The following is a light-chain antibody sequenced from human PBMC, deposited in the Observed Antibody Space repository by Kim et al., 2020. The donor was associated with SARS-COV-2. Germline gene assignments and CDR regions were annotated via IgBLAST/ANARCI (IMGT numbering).Light chain of an antibody. CDR1: QSVSSY. J-gene: IGKJ4*01. CDR3: QQRSTWPLT. CDR2: NAS. V-gene: IGKV3-11*01. Sequence: LSTGERATLSSRASQSVSSYLAWYQQKPGQAPRPLIYNASNRATGIPDRFSGSGSGTDFTLTFSSLEPEDFAVYYCQQRSTWPLTFGGGTKVDIK.